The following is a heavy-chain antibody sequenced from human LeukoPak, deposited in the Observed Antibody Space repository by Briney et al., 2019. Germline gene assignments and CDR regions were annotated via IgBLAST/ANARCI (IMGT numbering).Heavy chain of an antibody. V-gene: IGHV3-72*01. D-gene: IGHD3-22*01. CDR1: GFTFSDHY. Sequence: GGSLRLSCAASGFTFSDHYMDWVRQAPGKGLEWVGRTRNKANSYTTEYAASVKGRFTISRDDPKNSLYLQMNSLKTEDTAVYYCASFTMIVAEDAFDIWGQGTMVTVSS. J-gene: IGHJ3*02. CDR3: ASFTMIVAEDAFDI. CDR2: TRNKANSYTT.